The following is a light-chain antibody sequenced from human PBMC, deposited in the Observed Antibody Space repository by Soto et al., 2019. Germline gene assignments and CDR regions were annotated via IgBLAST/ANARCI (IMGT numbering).Light chain of an antibody. Sequence: ETVMTQSPATLSVSPGERATFSCRASQSVSSNLAWYQQKPGQAPRLLIYGASIRATGTPARFSGSGSGTDFTLTISSLEPEDFAVYYCQQRSNWPVTFGQGTRLEI. CDR2: GAS. CDR1: QSVSSN. J-gene: IGKJ5*01. CDR3: QQRSNWPVT. V-gene: IGKV3-11*01.